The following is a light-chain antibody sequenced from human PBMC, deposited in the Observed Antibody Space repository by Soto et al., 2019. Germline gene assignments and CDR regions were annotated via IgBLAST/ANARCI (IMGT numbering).Light chain of an antibody. J-gene: IGKJ2*01. CDR3: QQYNNWPHT. V-gene: IGKV3-15*01. CDR1: QSVSSN. Sequence: EIVMTQSPATLSVSPGERATLSCRASQSVSSNLAWYQQKPGQAPRLLIYGASTRATGIPARFSGSGSGTECTLTISSLQSEDVAVYYCQQYNNWPHTFGQGTKLEI. CDR2: GAS.